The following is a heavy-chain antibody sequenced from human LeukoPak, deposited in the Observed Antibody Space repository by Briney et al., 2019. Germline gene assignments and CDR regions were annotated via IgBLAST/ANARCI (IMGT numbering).Heavy chain of an antibody. V-gene: IGHV4-59*01. D-gene: IGHD5-18*01. CDR2: IYYSGST. Sequence: ESGPTLVKPSETLSLTCTVSGGSISSYYWSWIRQPPGKRLEWIGYIYYSGSTSYNPSLKSRVTISVDTSKNQISLKLSSVTAADTAVYYCARDLGAMVRAFDIWGQGTMVTVSS. CDR1: GGSISSYY. CDR3: ARDLGAMVRAFDI. J-gene: IGHJ3*02.